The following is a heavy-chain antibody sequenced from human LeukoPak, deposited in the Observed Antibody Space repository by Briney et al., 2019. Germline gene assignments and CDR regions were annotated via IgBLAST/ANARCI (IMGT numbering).Heavy chain of an antibody. Sequence: GASVKVSCKASGYTFTGYYMHWVRQAPGQGLEWMGWINPKSGGTNYAQKFQGRVTMTRDTSISTAYMELRSLRSDDTAVYYCARWSDSSGWYFIDYWGQGTLVTVSS. D-gene: IGHD6-19*01. CDR1: GYTFTGYY. V-gene: IGHV1-2*02. J-gene: IGHJ4*02. CDR2: INPKSGGT. CDR3: ARWSDSSGWYFIDY.